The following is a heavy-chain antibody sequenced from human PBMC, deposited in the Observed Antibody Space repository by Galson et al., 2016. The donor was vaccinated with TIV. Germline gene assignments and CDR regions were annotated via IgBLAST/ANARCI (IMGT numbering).Heavy chain of an antibody. CDR1: GFTFDDYG. CDR3: ARQYYYDSTVTWEKYYFDY. D-gene: IGHD3-22*01. Sequence: SLRLSCAASGFTFDDYGMSWVRQAPGKGLEWVSGINGNDGTKGYADSVKGRFTISRDNAKSALYLQLNSMSAEDKALYYCARQYYYDSTVTWEKYYFDYWGRGTLVTVSS. J-gene: IGHJ4*02. V-gene: IGHV3-20*04. CDR2: INGNDGTK.